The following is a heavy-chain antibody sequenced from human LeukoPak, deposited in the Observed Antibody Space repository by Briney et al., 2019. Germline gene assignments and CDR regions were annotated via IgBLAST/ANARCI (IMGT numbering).Heavy chain of an antibody. V-gene: IGHV5-51*01. D-gene: IGHD4-17*01. CDR2: IYPGDSDT. CDR3: ARGTTVTFWFDP. Sequence: GGSLEISFKGSWYRFTSYWNGWVRPMPGKGLEWMGIIYPGDSDTRYSPSFQGQVTISADKSISTAYLQWSSLKASDTAMYYCARGTTVTFWFDPWGQGTLVTVSS. J-gene: IGHJ5*02. CDR1: WYRFTSYW.